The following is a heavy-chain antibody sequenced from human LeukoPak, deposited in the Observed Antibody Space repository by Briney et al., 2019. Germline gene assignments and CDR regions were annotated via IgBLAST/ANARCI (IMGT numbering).Heavy chain of an antibody. Sequence: SETLSLTCTVSGGSISNYYWNWIRQPPGKGLEWIGYIYYTGSTNYNPSLKSRVTISVDTSKNQFSLKLSSVTAADTAVYYCARIAGGLYFYYYYMDVWGKGTTVTVSS. CDR1: GGSISNYY. CDR3: ARIAGGLYFYYYYMDV. V-gene: IGHV4-59*01. CDR2: IYYTGST. J-gene: IGHJ6*03. D-gene: IGHD3-16*01.